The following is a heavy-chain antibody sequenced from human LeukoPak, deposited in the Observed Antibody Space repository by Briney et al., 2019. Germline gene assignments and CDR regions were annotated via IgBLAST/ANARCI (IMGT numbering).Heavy chain of an antibody. CDR3: AKVYSSRGVAFDI. Sequence: GGSLRLSCAASGFTFSSYFMHWVCQVPGKGLQWVASISQDESTKLYADSVKGRFTISRDNSKNTLYLQMNSLRAEDTAVYYCAKVYSSRGVAFDIWGQGTMVTVSS. D-gene: IGHD6-13*01. V-gene: IGHV3-30-3*01. J-gene: IGHJ3*02. CDR2: ISQDESTK. CDR1: GFTFSSYF.